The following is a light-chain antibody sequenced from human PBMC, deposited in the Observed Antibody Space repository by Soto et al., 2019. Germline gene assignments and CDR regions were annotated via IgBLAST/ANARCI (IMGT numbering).Light chain of an antibody. CDR2: DDS. Sequence: SYELTQPPSVSVAPGQTARITCGGNNIGSKSVHWYQQRPGQAPVVFVYDDSDRPSVIPARSSGSNSGNAATLTISRVEPGDEADYYCQVGDNSDTVVFGGGTQLTVL. V-gene: IGLV3-21*02. CDR3: QVGDNSDTVV. J-gene: IGLJ7*01. CDR1: NIGSKS.